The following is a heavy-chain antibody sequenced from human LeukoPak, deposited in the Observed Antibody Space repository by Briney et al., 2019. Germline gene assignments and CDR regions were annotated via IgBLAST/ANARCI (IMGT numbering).Heavy chain of an antibody. V-gene: IGHV1-24*01. CDR2: FDPEDGET. Sequence: ASVKVSCKVSGYTLTELSMHWVRQAPGKGLEWMGGFDPEDGETIYAQKFKGRVTMTEDTSTDTAYMELSSLRSEDTAVYYCATDSSLYNIAVAAFDYWGQGTLVTVSS. D-gene: IGHD6-19*01. J-gene: IGHJ4*02. CDR3: ATDSSLYNIAVAAFDY. CDR1: GYTLTELS.